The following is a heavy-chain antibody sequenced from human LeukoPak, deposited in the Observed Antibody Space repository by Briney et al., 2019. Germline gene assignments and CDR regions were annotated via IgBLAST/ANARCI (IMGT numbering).Heavy chain of an antibody. J-gene: IGHJ6*03. Sequence: PGGSLRLSCAASGFTVSSNYMSWVRQAPGKGLEWVSVIYSGGRTYYGDSVKGRFTFSRDNSKNTLYLQMNSLRAEDTAVYYCARGGGFGELLSKFAPSYYYMDVWGKGTTVTISS. V-gene: IGHV3-53*01. D-gene: IGHD3-10*01. CDR2: IYSGGRT. CDR1: GFTVSSNY. CDR3: ARGGGFGELLSKFAPSYYYMDV.